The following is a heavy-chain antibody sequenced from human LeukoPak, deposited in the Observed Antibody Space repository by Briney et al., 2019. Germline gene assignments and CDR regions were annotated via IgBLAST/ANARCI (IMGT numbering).Heavy chain of an antibody. CDR2: ISYDGSNK. J-gene: IGHJ4*02. V-gene: IGHV3-30*04. Sequence: PGRSLRLSSAASGFTFSSYAMHCVRQAPGKGLEWVAVISYDGSNKYYADSVKGRFTISRDNSKNTLYLQMNSLRADDTAVYYCARGSTYYYDSSSWGPFDYWGQGTLVTVSS. CDR1: GFTFSSYA. D-gene: IGHD3-22*01. CDR3: ARGSTYYYDSSSWGPFDY.